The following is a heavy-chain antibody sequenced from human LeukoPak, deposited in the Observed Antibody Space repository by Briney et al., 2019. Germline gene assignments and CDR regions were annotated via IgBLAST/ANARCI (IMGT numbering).Heavy chain of an antibody. J-gene: IGHJ4*02. D-gene: IGHD5-18*01. Sequence: GGSLRLSCAASGFTFSSYAMSWVRQVPGKGLEWVSVISGSGDNTYYADSVKGRFTISRDNSKNMLYLQMNSLRAEDTAVYYCARTVDTAMVTTDYWGQGTLVTVSS. CDR3: ARTVDTAMVTTDY. CDR2: ISGSGDNT. V-gene: IGHV3-23*01. CDR1: GFTFSSYA.